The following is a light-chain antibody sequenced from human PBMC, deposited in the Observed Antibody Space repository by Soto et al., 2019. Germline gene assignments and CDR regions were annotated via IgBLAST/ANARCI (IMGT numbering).Light chain of an antibody. Sequence: EIVLTQSPATLSLSPGERATLSCRASQSVSSYLAWYQQKPGQAPRLLIYDASNRATGTPARFSGSGSGTDFTLTISSLEPEDFAVYYCQQRSNWAFGGGTKVDIK. CDR3: QQRSNWA. CDR2: DAS. J-gene: IGKJ4*01. CDR1: QSVSSY. V-gene: IGKV3-11*01.